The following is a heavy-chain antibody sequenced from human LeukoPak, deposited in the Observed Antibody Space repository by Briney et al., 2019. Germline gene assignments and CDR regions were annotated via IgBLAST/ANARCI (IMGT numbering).Heavy chain of an antibody. CDR3: ARRCGGDCYYYYYYYMDV. D-gene: IGHD2-21*02. Sequence: EASVKVSCKASGYTFTSYDINWVRQATGQGLEWMGWMNPNSGNTGYAQKFQGRVTMTRNTSISTAYMELSSLRSEDTAVYYCARRCGGDCYYYYYYYMDVWGKGPTVTVSS. CDR2: MNPNSGNT. J-gene: IGHJ6*03. CDR1: GYTFTSYD. V-gene: IGHV1-8*01.